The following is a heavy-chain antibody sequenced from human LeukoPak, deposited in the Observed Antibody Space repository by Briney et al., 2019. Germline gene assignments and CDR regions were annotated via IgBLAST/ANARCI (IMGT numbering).Heavy chain of an antibody. CDR2: IYYSGST. Sequence: SETLSLTCTVSGGSISSYYWSWLRQPPGKGLEWIGYIYYSGSTNYNPSLKSRVTISVDTSKNQFSLKLSSVTAADTAVYYCARPSNPYWYFDLWGRGTLVTVSS. V-gene: IGHV4-59*08. CDR3: ARPSNPYWYFDL. D-gene: IGHD2-2*01. CDR1: GGSISSYY. J-gene: IGHJ2*01.